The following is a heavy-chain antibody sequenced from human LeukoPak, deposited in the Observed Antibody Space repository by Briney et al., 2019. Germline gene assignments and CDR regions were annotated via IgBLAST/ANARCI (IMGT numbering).Heavy chain of an antibody. CDR2: ISAYNGNT. V-gene: IGHV1-18*01. Sequence: PWASVKVSCKASGYTFTSYGISWVRQAPGQGLEWMGWISAYNGNTNYAQKLQGRVTMTTDTSTSTAYMELSSLRSEDTAVYYCATTKLDCSSTSCFTRSLNAFDIWGQGTMVTVSS. D-gene: IGHD2-2*01. CDR1: GYTFTSYG. CDR3: ATTKLDCSSTSCFTRSLNAFDI. J-gene: IGHJ3*02.